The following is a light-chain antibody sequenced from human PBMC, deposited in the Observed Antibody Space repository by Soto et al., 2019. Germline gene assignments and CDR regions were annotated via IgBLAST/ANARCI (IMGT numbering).Light chain of an antibody. CDR2: DAS. Sequence: DVQMTQSPSSLSASVGDRVTITFHASQDINTYLNWYQQTPGKAPTLLIYDASKLETGVPSRFSGGGSGTDFTLTFTSLQLVDSATYFCQQYDNLLLTFGGGTKVEL. V-gene: IGKV1-33*01. CDR1: QDINTY. J-gene: IGKJ4*01. CDR3: QQYDNLLLT.